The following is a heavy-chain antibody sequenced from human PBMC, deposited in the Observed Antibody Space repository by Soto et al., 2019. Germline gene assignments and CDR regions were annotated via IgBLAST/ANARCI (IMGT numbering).Heavy chain of an antibody. CDR3: ARDKLELLGGATWFDP. V-gene: IGHV3-33*01. CDR1: GFTFSSYG. CDR2: IWYDGSNK. D-gene: IGHD1-7*01. J-gene: IGHJ5*02. Sequence: GGSLRLSCAASGFTFSSYGMHWVRQAPGKGLEWVAVIWYDGSNKYYADSVKGRFTISRDNSKNTLYLQMNSLRAEDTAVYYCARDKLELLGGATWFDPRGQGTLVTVSS.